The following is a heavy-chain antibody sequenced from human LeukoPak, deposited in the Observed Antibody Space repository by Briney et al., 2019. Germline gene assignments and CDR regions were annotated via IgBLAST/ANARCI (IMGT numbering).Heavy chain of an antibody. V-gene: IGHV3-74*01. Sequence: GGSLRLSCTTSGFNFSDHAMTWVRHAPGKGLVWVSRINSDGSSTNYADSVKGRFTISRENEKKRQYLQMNSLRAEDTAVYYCARGVGYCSSTSCYWWFDPWGQGTLVTVSS. J-gene: IGHJ5*02. CDR1: GFNFSDHA. D-gene: IGHD2-2*01. CDR3: ARGVGYCSSTSCYWWFDP. CDR2: INSDGSST.